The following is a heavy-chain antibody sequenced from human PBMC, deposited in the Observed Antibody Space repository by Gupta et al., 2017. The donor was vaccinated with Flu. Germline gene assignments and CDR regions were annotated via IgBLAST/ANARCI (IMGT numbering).Heavy chain of an antibody. J-gene: IGHJ5*02. V-gene: IGHV3-15*01. Sequence: EVQLVESGGGLVKPGGSLRLSCAASGFTFSNAWMSWVRQAPGKGLEWVGRIKSKTDGGTTDYTAPVKGRFTISRDDSKNTLYLQMNSLKTEDTAVYYCTTVGVEVDFWSRALVGWRFDPWGQGTLVTVSS. CDR3: TTVGVEVDFWSRALVGWRFDP. D-gene: IGHD3-3*01. CDR1: GFTFSNAW. CDR2: IKSKTDGGTT.